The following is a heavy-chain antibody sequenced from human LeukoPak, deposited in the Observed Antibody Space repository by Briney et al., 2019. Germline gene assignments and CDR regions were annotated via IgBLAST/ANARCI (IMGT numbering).Heavy chain of an antibody. V-gene: IGHV4-38-2*01. CDR1: SDSISGYY. J-gene: IGHJ5*02. CDR2: IYHGGNT. D-gene: IGHD3-10*01. CDR3: ARKNYGNPTNWFDP. Sequence: PSETLSLTCSVSSDSISGYYWSWLRQPPGKGLEWIGSIYHGGNTYYNPSLKSRLTISMDTSKNQFSLKLSSVTAADTAVYYCARKNYGNPTNWFDPWGQGTLVTVSS.